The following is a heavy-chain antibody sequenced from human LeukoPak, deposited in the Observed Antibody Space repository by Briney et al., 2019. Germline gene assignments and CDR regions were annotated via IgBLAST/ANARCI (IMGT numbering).Heavy chain of an antibody. CDR1: GGSMSNIYY. D-gene: IGHD6-19*01. V-gene: IGHV4/OR15-8*01. Sequence: SETLSLTCNVSGGSMSNIYYWGWIRQPPGKGLEWIGEIYHSGSTNYNPSLKSRVTISVDKSKNQFSLKLNSVTAADTAVYYCARARIAVAATLWYFDLWGRGTLVTVSS. CDR3: ARARIAVAATLWYFDL. J-gene: IGHJ2*01. CDR2: IYHSGST.